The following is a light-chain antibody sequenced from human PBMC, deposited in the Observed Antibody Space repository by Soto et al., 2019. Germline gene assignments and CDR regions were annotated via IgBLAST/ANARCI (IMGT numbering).Light chain of an antibody. CDR3: CSYAGSSTL. CDR2: EGS. V-gene: IGLV2-23*01. J-gene: IGLJ2*01. CDR1: ISDVGSYNL. Sequence: QSVLTQPASVSGSPGQSITISCTGTISDVGSYNLVSWYQQHPGKAPKLMIYEGSKRPSGVSNRFSGSKSGNTASLTISGLRAEDEADYYCCSYAGSSTLFGGGTKVTVL.